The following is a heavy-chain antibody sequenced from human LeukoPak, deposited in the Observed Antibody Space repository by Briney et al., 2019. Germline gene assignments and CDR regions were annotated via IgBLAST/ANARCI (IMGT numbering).Heavy chain of an antibody. Sequence: PSETLSLTXAVSGYSISSGYYWGWIRQPPGKGLEWIGSIYHSGSTYYNPSLKSRVTISVDTSKNQFSLKLSSVTAADTAVYYCARLETQLIVVVPAAFDYWGQGTLVTVSS. CDR2: IYHSGST. J-gene: IGHJ4*02. CDR1: GYSISSGYY. D-gene: IGHD2-2*01. CDR3: ARLETQLIVVVPAAFDY. V-gene: IGHV4-38-2*01.